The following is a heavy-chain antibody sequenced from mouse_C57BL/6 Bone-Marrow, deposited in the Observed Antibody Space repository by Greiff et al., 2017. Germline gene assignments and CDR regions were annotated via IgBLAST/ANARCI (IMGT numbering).Heavy chain of an antibody. D-gene: IGHD1-1*01. Sequence: DVKLQESGAELVRPGASVKLSCTASGFNIKDYYMHWVKQRPEQGLEWIGRIDPEDGDTEYAPKFQGKATMTADTSSNTAYLQLSSLTSEDTAVYYCTFYYYGSSGYYFDYWGQGTTLTVSS. V-gene: IGHV14-1*01. CDR1: GFNIKDYY. CDR2: IDPEDGDT. CDR3: TFYYYGSSGYYFDY. J-gene: IGHJ2*01.